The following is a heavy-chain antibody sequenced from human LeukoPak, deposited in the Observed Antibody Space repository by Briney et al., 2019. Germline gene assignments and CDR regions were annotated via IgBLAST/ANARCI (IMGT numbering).Heavy chain of an antibody. CDR3: AKDVSSSPTSAAFDI. V-gene: IGHV3-9*01. CDR1: GFTFDDYA. Sequence: PGRSLRLSCAASGFTFDDYAMHWVRQAPGKGLEWVSGISWNSGSIGYADSVKGRFTISRDNAKNSLYLQMNSLRAEDTALYYCAKDVSSSPTSAAFDIWGQGTMVTVSS. D-gene: IGHD6-13*01. J-gene: IGHJ3*02. CDR2: ISWNSGSI.